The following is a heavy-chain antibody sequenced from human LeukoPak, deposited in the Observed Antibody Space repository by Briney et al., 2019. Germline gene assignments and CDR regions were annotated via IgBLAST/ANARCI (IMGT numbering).Heavy chain of an antibody. J-gene: IGHJ4*02. CDR3: AKDPTMYYYDRGSYPFDF. CDR2: ISSSSSYI. Sequence: PGRSLRLSCAASGFTFSSYSMNWVRQAPGKGLEWVSSISSSSSYIYYAGSVKGRFTISRDNAKNSLYLQMNSLRAEDTAIYYCAKDPTMYYYDRGSYPFDFWGQGTLVSVSS. CDR1: GFTFSSYS. V-gene: IGHV3-21*04. D-gene: IGHD3-22*01.